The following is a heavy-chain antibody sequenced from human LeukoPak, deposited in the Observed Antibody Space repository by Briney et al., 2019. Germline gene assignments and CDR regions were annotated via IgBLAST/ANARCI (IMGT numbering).Heavy chain of an antibody. D-gene: IGHD1-26*01. CDR3: ARFRSGSYFDS. V-gene: IGHV3-48*01. CDR1: GFTFSSYS. Sequence: GGSLRLSCAASGFTFSSYSMNWVRQAPGKGLEWVSYISSSSSTIYYADSVKGRFTISRDNAKNSLYLQMNSLRAEDTAVYYCARFRSGSYFDSWGQGTLVTVSS. J-gene: IGHJ4*02. CDR2: ISSSSSTI.